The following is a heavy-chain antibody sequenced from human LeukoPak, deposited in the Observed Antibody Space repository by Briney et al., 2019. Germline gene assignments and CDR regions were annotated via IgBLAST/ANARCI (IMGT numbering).Heavy chain of an antibody. CDR3: ARARGSYYYYFDY. D-gene: IGHD1-26*01. J-gene: IGHJ4*02. CDR1: GFTFSSYA. V-gene: IGHV3-30*04. CDR2: ISYDGSNK. Sequence: GGSLRLSCAASGFTFSSYAMHWVRQAPGKGLEWVAVISYDGSNKYYADSVKGRFTISRDNAKNTLYLQMNSLRAEDTAVYYCARARGSYYYYFDYWGQGTLVTVSS.